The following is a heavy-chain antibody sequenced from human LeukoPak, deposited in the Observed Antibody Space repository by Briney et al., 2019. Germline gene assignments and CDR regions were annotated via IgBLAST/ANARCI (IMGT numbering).Heavy chain of an antibody. V-gene: IGHV3-23*01. J-gene: IGHJ4*02. Sequence: GGSLRLSCAASGFSFSNYGMNWVRQAPGKGLEWVSGITGNGATTYYADSVKGRFTISRDNAKNSVYLQMNSLRAEDTALYYCARPRRGYSYGFFDYWGQGTLVSVSS. CDR1: GFSFSNYG. CDR2: ITGNGATT. D-gene: IGHD5-18*01. CDR3: ARPRRGYSYGFFDY.